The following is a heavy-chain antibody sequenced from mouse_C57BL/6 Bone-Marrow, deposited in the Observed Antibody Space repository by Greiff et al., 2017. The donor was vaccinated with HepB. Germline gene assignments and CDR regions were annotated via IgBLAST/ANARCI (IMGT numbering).Heavy chain of an antibody. CDR2: IDPSDSET. J-gene: IGHJ4*01. V-gene: IGHV1-52*01. CDR1: GYTFTSYW. Sequence: VQLQQPGAELVRPGSSVKLSCKASGYTFTSYWMHWVKQRPIQGLEWIGNIDPSDSETHYNQKFKDKATLTVDKSSSTAYMQLSSLTSEDSAVYYCARGDYYDAMDYWGQGTSVTVSS. D-gene: IGHD2-4*01. CDR3: ARGDYYDAMDY.